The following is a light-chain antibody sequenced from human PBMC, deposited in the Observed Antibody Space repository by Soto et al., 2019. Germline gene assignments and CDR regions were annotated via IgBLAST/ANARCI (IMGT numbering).Light chain of an antibody. Sequence: EIVMTQSPATLAVSPGERAALSCRASQRVSTNFAWYQQKPGQAPRLLIYGASSRATGTPARFSGSGSGTEFNLTISSLQSEDFAVYYCQQYNNWPYTFGLGTKLE. V-gene: IGKV3-15*01. J-gene: IGKJ2*01. CDR2: GAS. CDR1: QRVSTN. CDR3: QQYNNWPYT.